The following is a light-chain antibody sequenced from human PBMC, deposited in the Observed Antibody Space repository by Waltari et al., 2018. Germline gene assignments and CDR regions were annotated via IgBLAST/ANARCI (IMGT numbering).Light chain of an antibody. CDR3: QQSYSTPGT. J-gene: IGKJ1*01. CDR1: QSISSY. Sequence: TCRASQSISSYLNWDQQKPGKAPKLRIYAASSLQSGVPSRFSGSGSGTDFTLTISSLQPEDFATYYCQQSYSTPGTFGQGTKVEIK. CDR2: AAS. V-gene: IGKV1-39*01.